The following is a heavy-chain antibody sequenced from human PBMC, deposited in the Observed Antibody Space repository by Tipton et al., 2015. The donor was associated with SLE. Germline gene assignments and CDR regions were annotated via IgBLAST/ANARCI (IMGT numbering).Heavy chain of an antibody. D-gene: IGHD2-2*01. V-gene: IGHV4-34*01. CDR2: INHSGST. CDR3: AGRYCSSTSCQRIFDI. Sequence: LRLSCAVYGGSFSGYYWSWIRQPPGKGLEWIGEINHSGSTNYNPSLKSRVTISVDTSKNQFSLKLSSVTAADTAVYYCAGRYCSSTSCQRIFDIWGQGTMVTVSS. J-gene: IGHJ3*02. CDR1: GGSFSGYY.